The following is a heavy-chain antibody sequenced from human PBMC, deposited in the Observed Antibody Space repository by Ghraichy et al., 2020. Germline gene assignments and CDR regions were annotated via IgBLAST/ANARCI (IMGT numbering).Heavy chain of an antibody. CDR1: GYTFTGYY. Sequence: ASVKVSCKASGYTFTGYYMHWVRQAPGQGLEWMGRINPNSGGTNYAQKFQGRVTMTRDTSISTAYMELSRLRSDDTAVYYCARAPRYYDILTGYPYYFDYWGQGTLVTVSS. V-gene: IGHV1-2*06. D-gene: IGHD3-9*01. CDR2: INPNSGGT. CDR3: ARAPRYYDILTGYPYYFDY. J-gene: IGHJ4*02.